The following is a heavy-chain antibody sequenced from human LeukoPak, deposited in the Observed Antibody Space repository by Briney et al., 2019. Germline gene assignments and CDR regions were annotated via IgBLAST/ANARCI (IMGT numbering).Heavy chain of an antibody. J-gene: IGHJ4*02. CDR3: ARAPNDYWSSYSASFDS. V-gene: IGHV3-74*01. CDR1: GFTFSSYW. CDR2: INTDGSST. Sequence: GGSLRLSCAASGFTFSSYWMHWVRQAPGKGLVWVSRINTDGSSTGYADSVKGRFTISRDNAKNTLYLQMNSLRAEDTAVYYCARAPNDYWSSYSASFDSWGQGTLVTVSS. D-gene: IGHD3-3*01.